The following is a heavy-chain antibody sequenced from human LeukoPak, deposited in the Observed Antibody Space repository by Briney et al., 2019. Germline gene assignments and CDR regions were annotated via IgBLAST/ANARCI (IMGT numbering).Heavy chain of an antibody. CDR3: ARDNGGNYPAIDS. J-gene: IGHJ4*02. CDR1: GFTFSTYS. Sequence: GGSLRLSCAASGFTFSTYSMNWVRQAPGKGLEWVSFISSSSSIINYVDSVRGRFTISRDNAKNSLYLQMNSLRAEDTAVYYCARDNGGNYPAIDSLGQGALVTASS. D-gene: IGHD4-23*01. CDR2: ISSSSSII. V-gene: IGHV3-48*04.